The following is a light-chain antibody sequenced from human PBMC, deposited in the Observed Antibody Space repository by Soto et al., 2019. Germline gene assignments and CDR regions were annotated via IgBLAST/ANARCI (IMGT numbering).Light chain of an antibody. Sequence: QSVLTQPPSVSGAPGQRVTISCTGSSSNLGAGHDVHWYQQVPGTAPKLLIYGNSNRHSGVPDRFSASRSGTSASRAITGLQAEDEADYYCQSYDTSLSDWGVFGGGTKLTVL. J-gene: IGLJ2*01. CDR3: QSYDTSLSDWGV. CDR2: GNS. V-gene: IGLV1-40*01. CDR1: SSNLGAGHD.